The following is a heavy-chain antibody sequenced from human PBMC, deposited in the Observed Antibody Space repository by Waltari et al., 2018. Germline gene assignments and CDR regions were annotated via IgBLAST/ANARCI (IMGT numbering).Heavy chain of an antibody. D-gene: IGHD6-13*01. CDR2: IYSSGTT. V-gene: IGHV3-53*01. Sequence: EVQLVESGGGLIQPGGSLRLSCAASGFTVSSSYMSWVRQAPGKGVGCVSLIYSSGTTYYIDSVKGRFTISRDISKNTLYLQMNSLRAEDTAVYYCARDLGYSSSWGYWGQGTLVTVSS. CDR3: ARDLGYSSSWGY. J-gene: IGHJ4*02. CDR1: GFTVSSSY.